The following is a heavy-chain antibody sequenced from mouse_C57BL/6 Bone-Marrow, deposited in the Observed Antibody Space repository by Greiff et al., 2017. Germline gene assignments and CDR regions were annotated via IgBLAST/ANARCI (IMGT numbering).Heavy chain of an antibody. D-gene: IGHD4-1*01. J-gene: IGHJ4*01. CDR2: IRSKSNNYAT. Sequence: EVQGVESGGGLVQPKGSLKLSCAASGFSFNTYAMNWVRQAPGKGLEWVARIRSKSNNYATYYADSVKDRFTISRDDSESMLYLQMNNLKTEDTAMYYCVRHDWENAMDYWGQGTSVTVSS. CDR3: VRHDWENAMDY. CDR1: GFSFNTYA. V-gene: IGHV10-1*01.